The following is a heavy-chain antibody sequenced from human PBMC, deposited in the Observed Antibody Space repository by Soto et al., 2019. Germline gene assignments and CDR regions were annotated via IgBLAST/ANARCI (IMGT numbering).Heavy chain of an antibody. V-gene: IGHV3-74*01. CDR2: INDDGTRT. CDR1: GFVFNMFW. CDR3: IRGPRPSSVGTGAF. D-gene: IGHD3-10*01. Sequence: GGSLRLSCAASGFVFNMFWMHWVRQVPGEGPEWVTRINDDGTRTDYADSAKGRFTISRDNAKDILYLQMNALRVDDTAVYYCIRGPRPSSVGTGAFWGQGTLVTVSS. J-gene: IGHJ4*02.